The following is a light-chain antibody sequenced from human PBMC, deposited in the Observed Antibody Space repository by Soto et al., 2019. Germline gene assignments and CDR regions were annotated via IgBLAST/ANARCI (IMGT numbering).Light chain of an antibody. CDR1: QSVGSN. CDR2: DAS. Sequence: EIVMTQSPATLSVSPGERATLSCRSSQSVGSNLAWYQHKPGQAHRLLIYDASTRATGIPARFSGSGSGTEFTLTISILQSEDFAVYYCQHYNHWPPWTFGQGTKVEIK. J-gene: IGKJ1*01. CDR3: QHYNHWPPWT. V-gene: IGKV3-15*01.